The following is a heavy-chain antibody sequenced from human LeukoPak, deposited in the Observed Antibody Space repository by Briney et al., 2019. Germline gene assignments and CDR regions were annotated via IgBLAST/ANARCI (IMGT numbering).Heavy chain of an antibody. CDR2: INPIFATS. J-gene: IGHJ4*02. Sequence: ASVKVSRKASGGTFSSYAITWVRQAPGQGLEWMGEINPIFATSNYAQKFQDRVTITADKSTSTAYMELSSLRSEDTAVYYCARRQHLWTLDYWGQGTLVTVSS. V-gene: IGHV1-69*06. D-gene: IGHD3-10*01. CDR1: GGTFSSYA. CDR3: ARRQHLWTLDY.